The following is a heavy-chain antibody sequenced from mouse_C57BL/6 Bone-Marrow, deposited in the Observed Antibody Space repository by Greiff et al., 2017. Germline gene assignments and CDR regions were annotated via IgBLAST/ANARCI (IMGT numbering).Heavy chain of an antibody. CDR3: ARAGTGAWFAY. CDR2: IYPGGGYT. J-gene: IGHJ3*01. D-gene: IGHD4-1*01. V-gene: IGHV1-63*01. Sequence: QVQLQQSGAELVRPGTSVKMSCKASGYTFTNYWIGWAKQRPGHGLEWIGDIYPGGGYTNYNEKFKGKATLTADTSSSTAYMQLSSLTSEDSAIYYCARAGTGAWFAYWGQGTLVTVSA. CDR1: GYTFTNYW.